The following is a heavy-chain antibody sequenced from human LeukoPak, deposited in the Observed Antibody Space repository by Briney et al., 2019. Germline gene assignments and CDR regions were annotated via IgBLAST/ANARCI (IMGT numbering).Heavy chain of an antibody. V-gene: IGHV3-48*02. CDR3: ARATYDSSGYYTFDY. J-gene: IGHJ4*02. CDR2: ITPSTSNE. D-gene: IGHD3-22*01. CDR1: GFTFSSYS. Sequence: PGGSLRLSCAASGFTFSSYSMNRVRQAPGKGLEWISYITPSTSNEFYADSVKGRFTSSRDNAKNSLYLHMNSLRDEDTAVYYCARATYDSSGYYTFDYWGQGTLVTVSS.